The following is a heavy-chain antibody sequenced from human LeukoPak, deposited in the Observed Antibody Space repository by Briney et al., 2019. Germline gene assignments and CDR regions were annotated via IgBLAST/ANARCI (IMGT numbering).Heavy chain of an antibody. J-gene: IGHJ6*02. CDR3: ARDAGNSGYGMDV. CDR1: GFTFSSSS. Sequence: GGSLRLSCAASGFTFSSSSISWVRQAPGKGLEWISHITWSGSTIFYADSVKGRFTISRDSAKNSLYLQMSSLRDEDTAVYYCARDAGNSGYGMDVWGQGTTVTVSS. CDR2: ITWSGSTI. V-gene: IGHV3-48*02. D-gene: IGHD6-19*01.